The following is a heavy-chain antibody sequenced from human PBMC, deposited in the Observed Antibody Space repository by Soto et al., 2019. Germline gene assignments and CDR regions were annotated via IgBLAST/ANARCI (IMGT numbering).Heavy chain of an antibody. J-gene: IGHJ6*02. CDR1: GFTFSSYG. V-gene: IGHV3-30*18. Sequence: GGSLRLSCAASGFTFSSYGMHWVRQAPGKGLEWVAVISYHGSNKYYADSVKGRFTISRDNSKDTLYLQMNSLRAEDTAVYYCAKQNYPNYDILTGPHLDYYYYGMEVWGQGTTVTVSS. CDR2: ISYHGSNK. CDR3: AKQNYPNYDILTGPHLDYYYYGMEV. D-gene: IGHD3-9*01.